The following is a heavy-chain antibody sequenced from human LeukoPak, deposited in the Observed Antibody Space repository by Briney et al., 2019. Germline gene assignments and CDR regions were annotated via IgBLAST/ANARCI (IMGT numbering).Heavy chain of an antibody. J-gene: IGHJ4*02. Sequence: SETLSLTSAVYGGSFSGYYWSWIRHPPGKGLEWIGEINHSGSTNYNPSLKSRVTISVDTSKNQFSLKLSSVTAADTAVYYCASVSRGGYDFRAFDYWGQGTLVTVSS. D-gene: IGHD3-10*01. CDR3: ASVSRGGYDFRAFDY. CDR1: GGSFSGYY. CDR2: INHSGST. V-gene: IGHV4-34*01.